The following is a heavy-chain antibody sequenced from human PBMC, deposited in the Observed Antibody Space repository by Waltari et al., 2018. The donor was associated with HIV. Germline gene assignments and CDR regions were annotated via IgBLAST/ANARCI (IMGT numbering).Heavy chain of an antibody. CDR3: ARAGLRGLIQDFDI. V-gene: IGHV1-46*01. Sequence: LQPRTEMGKPGASVRLSCRVSGFLLAAHYIPGVRQGPRQKFEWMGIINAGDGDAHSAQKFQARLTLTRDLFTGTLYLDLMSLRSDDTAVYFCARAGLRGLIQDFDIWGQGTQLIVSS. CDR2: INAGDGDA. J-gene: IGHJ4*02. CDR1: GFLLAAHY.